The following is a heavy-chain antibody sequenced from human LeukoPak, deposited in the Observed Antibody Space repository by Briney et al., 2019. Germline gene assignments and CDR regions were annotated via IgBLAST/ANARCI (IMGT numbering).Heavy chain of an antibody. J-gene: IGHJ6*02. CDR2: ISGSGGST. V-gene: IGHV3-23*01. CDR3: AKGSIVVVPAAMGGPYYYGMDV. Sequence: PGGSLRLSCAASGFTFSNYAVSWVRQAPGKGLEWVSTISGSGGSTYSADSVKGRFTISRDISKNTLYLQMKGLRAEDTAVYYCAKGSIVVVPAAMGGPYYYGMDVWGQGTTVTVSS. D-gene: IGHD2-2*01. CDR1: GFTFSNYA.